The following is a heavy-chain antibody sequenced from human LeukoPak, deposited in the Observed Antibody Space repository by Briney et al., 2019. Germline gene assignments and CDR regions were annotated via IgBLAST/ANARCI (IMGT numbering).Heavy chain of an antibody. Sequence: GGSLRLSCAASGFTFSSYSMNWVRQAPGKGLEWVSSISSSSSYIYYADSVKGRFTISRDNAKNSLYLQMNSLRAEDTAVYYCARDSDYDILTGYSYYFDYWGQGTPVTVSS. CDR1: GFTFSSYS. V-gene: IGHV3-21*01. J-gene: IGHJ4*02. D-gene: IGHD3-9*01. CDR3: ARDSDYDILTGYSYYFDY. CDR2: ISSSSSYI.